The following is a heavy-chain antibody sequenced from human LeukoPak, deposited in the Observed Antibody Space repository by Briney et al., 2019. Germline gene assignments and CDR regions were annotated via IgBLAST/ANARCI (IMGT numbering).Heavy chain of an antibody. CDR2: INPSGGST. J-gene: IGHJ4*02. Sequence: ASVKVSCKASGYTFTSYYMHWVRQAPGQGLEWMGIINPSGGSTSYAQKFQGRVTMTRDTSISTAFMELSRLTSDDTAVYYCARGGDVDYWGQGTLVTVSS. V-gene: IGHV1-46*01. CDR3: ARGGDVDY. CDR1: GYTFTSYY.